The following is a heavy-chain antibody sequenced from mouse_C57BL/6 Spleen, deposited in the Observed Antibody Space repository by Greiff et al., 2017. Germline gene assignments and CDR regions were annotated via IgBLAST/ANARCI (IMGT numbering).Heavy chain of an antibody. J-gene: IGHJ4*01. CDR1: GYAFTNYL. D-gene: IGHD2-5*01. CDR3: ARGGSNYDAMDY. V-gene: IGHV1-54*01. Sequence: VQLQQPGAELVRPGTSVKVSCKASGYAFTNYLIEWVKQRPGQGLEWIGVINPGSGGTNYNEKFKGKATLTADKSSSTAYMQLSSLTSEDSAVYFCARGGSNYDAMDYWGQGTSVTVSS. CDR2: INPGSGGT.